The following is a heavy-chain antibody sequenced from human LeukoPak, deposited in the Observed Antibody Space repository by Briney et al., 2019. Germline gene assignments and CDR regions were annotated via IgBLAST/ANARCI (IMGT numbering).Heavy chain of an antibody. Sequence: GESLKISCRSSGYSFINSWIGWVRQMPGKGLEWEGIVYYGDSDTRYSPSFQGQVTISADKSISTVYLQWSSLKASDTAMYYCARLLRVPSGIAGTARGFDYWGQGTLVTVSS. J-gene: IGHJ4*02. V-gene: IGHV5-51*01. D-gene: IGHD6-13*01. CDR3: ARLLRVPSGIAGTARGFDY. CDR1: GYSFINSW. CDR2: VYYGDSDT.